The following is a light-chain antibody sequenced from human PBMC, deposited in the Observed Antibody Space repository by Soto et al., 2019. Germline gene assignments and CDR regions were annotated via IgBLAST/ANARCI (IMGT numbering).Light chain of an antibody. CDR2: RNS. V-gene: IGLV1-47*01. CDR1: TANIGRNF. J-gene: IGLJ3*02. CDR3: AAWDDTLSGPEWV. Sequence: QSVLTQPPSASATPGQGVTISCSGSTANIGRNFVYWYQQVPGTAPKLLIYRNSQRPSGVPDRFSGSKSATSASLAISGLRSEDEADYYCAAWDDTLSGPEWVFGGGTKLTVL.